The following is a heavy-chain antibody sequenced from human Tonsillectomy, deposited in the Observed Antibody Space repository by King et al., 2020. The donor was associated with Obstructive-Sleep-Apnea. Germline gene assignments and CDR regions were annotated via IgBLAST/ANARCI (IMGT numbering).Heavy chain of an antibody. V-gene: IGHV4-39*07. CDR2: IYYSGST. Sequence: QLQESDPGLVKPSETLSLTCTVSGGSISSSSYYWGWIRQPPGKGLEWIGIIYYSGSTYYNPSLKSRVTISVDTFKKQFSLKLSSVTAADTAVYYCARDGSARPFSSWGQGTLVTVSS. CDR3: ARDGSARPFSS. D-gene: IGHD2-2*03. CDR1: GGSISSSSYY. J-gene: IGHJ4*02.